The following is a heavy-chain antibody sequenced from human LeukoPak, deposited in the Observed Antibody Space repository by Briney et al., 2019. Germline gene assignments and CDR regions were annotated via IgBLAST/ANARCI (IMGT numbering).Heavy chain of an antibody. Sequence: LSXXAXXFTFXXXXMNXXRQXPXXXXXXXSYISSSSSTIYYADSVKGRFTISRDNAKNSLYMQMNSLRAEDTAVYYCAREITMVRGVIDYWGQGTLVTVSS. V-gene: IGHV3-48*01. J-gene: IGHJ4*02. D-gene: IGHD3-10*01. CDR3: AREITMVRGVIDY. CDR2: ISSSSSTI. CDR1: XFTFXXXX.